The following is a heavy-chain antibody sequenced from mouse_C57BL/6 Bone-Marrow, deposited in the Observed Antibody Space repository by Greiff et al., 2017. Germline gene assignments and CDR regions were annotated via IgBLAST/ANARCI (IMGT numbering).Heavy chain of an antibody. J-gene: IGHJ2*01. CDR2: INPYNGDT. V-gene: IGHV1-19*01. D-gene: IGHD4-1*01. Sequence: VQLQQSGPVLVKPGASVKMSCKASGYTFTDYYMNWVKQSHGKSLEWIGVINPYNGDTNYNQKFKGKATLTVDKSSSTAYMQLSSLTSEDSAVYYCAIGGKTGTDYFDYWGQGTTLTVSS. CDR3: AIGGKTGTDYFDY. CDR1: GYTFTDYY.